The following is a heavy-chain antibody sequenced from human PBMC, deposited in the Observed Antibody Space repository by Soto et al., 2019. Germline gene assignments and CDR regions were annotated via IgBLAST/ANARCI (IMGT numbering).Heavy chain of an antibody. CDR2: INPNSGAT. D-gene: IGHD2-15*01. J-gene: IGHJ5*02. V-gene: IGHV1-2*06. CDR3: ANLPPTPDCLDP. CDR1: GYTFTGYF. Sequence: SVKVSCKASGYTFTGYFIHWLRHAPGQGLEWMGRINPNSGATNYARKFQDRVTMTRDTSINTAYMELSSLRSDDTAIYYCANLPPTPDCLDPWGQGTLVTVYS.